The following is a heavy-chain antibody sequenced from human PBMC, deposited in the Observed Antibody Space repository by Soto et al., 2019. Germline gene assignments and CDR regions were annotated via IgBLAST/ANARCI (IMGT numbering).Heavy chain of an antibody. Sequence: QVQLVQSGAEVKKPGASVKVSCKASGYTFTGYYMHWVRQAPGQGLEWMGWINPNSGGTNYAQKFQGWVAMTSNTSISTAYMELSRLRSDDTAVYYCARVSIAAAGPRFDYWGQGTLVTVSS. CDR2: INPNSGGT. CDR3: ARVSIAAAGPRFDY. D-gene: IGHD6-13*01. CDR1: GYTFTGYY. V-gene: IGHV1-2*04. J-gene: IGHJ4*02.